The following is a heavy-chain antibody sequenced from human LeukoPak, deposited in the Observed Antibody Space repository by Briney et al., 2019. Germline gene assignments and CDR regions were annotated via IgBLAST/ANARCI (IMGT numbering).Heavy chain of an antibody. J-gene: IGHJ4*02. D-gene: IGHD2-2*02. CDR1: GFTFNTYS. CDR3: ARIPGDY. Sequence: PGGSLRLSCAASGFTFNTYSMNWVRQAPGKGLEWVSSISSNSRDIYYADSVKGRFTISRDNAKNSVYLQMNSLRADDTAVYYCARIPGDYWGQGTLVTVSS. V-gene: IGHV3-21*01. CDR2: ISSNSRDI.